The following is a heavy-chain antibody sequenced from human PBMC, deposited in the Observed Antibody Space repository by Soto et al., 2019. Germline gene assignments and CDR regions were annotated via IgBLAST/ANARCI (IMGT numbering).Heavy chain of an antibody. D-gene: IGHD2-2*01. V-gene: IGHV1-18*01. CDR3: ARDAGYCSSTSCYDGYFDL. CDR1: GYTFTSYG. Sequence: QVQLVQSGAEVKKPGASVKVSCKASGYTFTSYGISWVRQSPGQGLEWMGWISAYNGNTNYAQKLQGRVTMTTDTSTSTAYMELRSLRSDDTAVYYCARDAGYCSSTSCYDGYFDLWGRGTLVTVSS. CDR2: ISAYNGNT. J-gene: IGHJ2*01.